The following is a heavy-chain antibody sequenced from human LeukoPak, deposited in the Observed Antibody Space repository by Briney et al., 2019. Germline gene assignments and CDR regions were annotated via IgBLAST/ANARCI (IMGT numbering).Heavy chain of an antibody. J-gene: IGHJ6*03. V-gene: IGHV4-59*01. D-gene: IGHD2-21*01. CDR3: AKSGDTPFGYYYYYMDV. CDR2: IYYSGST. Sequence: SETLSLTCTVSGGSISSYYWSWLRQPPGKGLEWIGYIYYSGSTNYNPSLKSRVTISVDTSKNQFSLKLSSVTAADTAVYYCAKSGDTPFGYYYYYMDVWGKGTKVTVSS. CDR1: GGSISSYY.